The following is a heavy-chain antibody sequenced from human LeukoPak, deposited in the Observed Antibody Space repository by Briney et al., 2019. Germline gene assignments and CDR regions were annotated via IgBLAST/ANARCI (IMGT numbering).Heavy chain of an antibody. Sequence: ASVKVSCXASGYTFTGYYMHWVRQARGQGLEWMGWINPNSGGTNYAQKFQGRVTMTRDTSISTAYMELSRLRSDDTAVYYCARVYSSGWENDAFDIWGQGTMVTVSS. J-gene: IGHJ3*02. D-gene: IGHD6-19*01. CDR2: INPNSGGT. CDR1: GYTFTGYY. CDR3: ARVYSSGWENDAFDI. V-gene: IGHV1-2*02.